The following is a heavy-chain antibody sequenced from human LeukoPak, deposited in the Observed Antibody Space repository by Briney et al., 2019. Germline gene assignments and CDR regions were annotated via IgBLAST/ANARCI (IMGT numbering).Heavy chain of an antibody. Sequence: GGSLRLSCTASGFTFSTYTMNWVRQAPGKGLEWVSYISSGSSSIYYADSVKGRFTISRDNARNSLFLQMNSLRDEDTAVYYCAGDQETSKWGYFDYWGQGALVTVSS. D-gene: IGHD7-27*01. CDR1: GFTFSTYT. CDR2: ISSGSSSI. V-gene: IGHV3-48*02. J-gene: IGHJ4*02. CDR3: AGDQETSKWGYFDY.